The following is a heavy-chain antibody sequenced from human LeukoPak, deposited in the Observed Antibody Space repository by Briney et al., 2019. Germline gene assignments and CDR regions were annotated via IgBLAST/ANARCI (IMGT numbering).Heavy chain of an antibody. CDR3: AGVGGWGALDI. CDR1: GFTFSTYD. D-gene: IGHD3-16*01. J-gene: IGHJ3*02. CDR2: IGTAGDT. V-gene: IGHV3-13*04. Sequence: GGSLRLSCAASGFTFSTYDMHWVRQPTGKGLEWVSAIGTAGDTYYSGSVKGRFTISRDNAKNSLSLQMNSLRAGDTAVYFCAGVGGWGALDIWGQGTMVTVSS.